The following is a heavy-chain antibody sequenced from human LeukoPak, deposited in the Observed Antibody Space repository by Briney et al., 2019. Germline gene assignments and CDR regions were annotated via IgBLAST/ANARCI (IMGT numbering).Heavy chain of an antibody. V-gene: IGHV1-8*01. CDR3: AVHLPGDYLDP. J-gene: IGHJ5*02. D-gene: IGHD4-17*01. CDR1: GYTFTIYD. Sequence: ASVKVSCKASGYTFTIYDINWVRQAAGQGLEWMGWMNPDSGNTDFAQKFQGRVAMTRNTSISTAYMELSSLTSEDTAVYYCAVHLPGDYLDPWGQGTLVTVSS. CDR2: MNPDSGNT.